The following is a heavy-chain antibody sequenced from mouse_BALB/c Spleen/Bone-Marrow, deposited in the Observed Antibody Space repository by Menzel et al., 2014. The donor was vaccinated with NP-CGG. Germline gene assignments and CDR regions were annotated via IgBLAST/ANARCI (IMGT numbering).Heavy chain of an antibody. CDR1: GYTFRSHW. D-gene: IGHD2-1*01. J-gene: IGHJ1*01. V-gene: IGHV1-9*01. Sequence: VQVVESGAELMKPGASVKISCKATGYTFRSHWIEWVKQRPGHGLEWIGEILPGSGSTYYNEKFKGKATFTADTSSNTAYMHLSSLTSEDSAVYYCARRGNFLWYFDVWGAGTTVTVSS. CDR3: ARRGNFLWYFDV. CDR2: ILPGSGST.